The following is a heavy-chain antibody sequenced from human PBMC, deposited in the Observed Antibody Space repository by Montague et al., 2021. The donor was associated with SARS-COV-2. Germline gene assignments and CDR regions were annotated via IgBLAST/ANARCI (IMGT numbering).Heavy chain of an antibody. CDR3: ARGDHPQSASWYFFDT. D-gene: IGHD6-13*01. V-gene: IGHV4-4*07. Sequence: SETLSLTCTVSGGSTNYYYWHWLRQSAAKGLEWIGRIYSSGNANYSPSLKSRVTMSVDTSQNQFSLKLNSLTAADTAVYYCARGDHPQSASWYFFDTWGQGALVTVSS. CDR1: GGSTNYYY. J-gene: IGHJ4*02. CDR2: IYSSGNA.